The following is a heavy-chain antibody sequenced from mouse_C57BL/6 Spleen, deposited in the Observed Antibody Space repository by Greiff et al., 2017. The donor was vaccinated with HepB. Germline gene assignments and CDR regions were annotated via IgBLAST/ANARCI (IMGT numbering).Heavy chain of an antibody. J-gene: IGHJ2*01. D-gene: IGHD1-1*02. V-gene: IGHV10-1*01. CDR3: VRHGGYGGFDY. CDR1: GFSFNTYA. Sequence: EVKLVESGGGLVQPKGSLKLSCAASGFSFNTYAMNWVRQAPGKGLEWVARIRSKSNNYATYYADSVKDRFTISRDDSESMLYLQMNNLKTEDTAMYYCVRHGGYGGFDYWGQGTTLTVSS. CDR2: IRSKSNNYAT.